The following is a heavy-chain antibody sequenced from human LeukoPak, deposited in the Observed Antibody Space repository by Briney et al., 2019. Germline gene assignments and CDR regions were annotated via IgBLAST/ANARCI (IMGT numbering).Heavy chain of an antibody. V-gene: IGHV3-66*01. J-gene: IGHJ4*02. CDR1: GFTVSSNY. CDR2: IYSGGST. CDR3: AREAAVAGIFDY. Sequence: GGSLRLSYAASGFTVSSNYMSWVRQAPGKGLEWVSVIYSGGSTYYADSVKGRFTISRDNSKNTLYLQMNSLRAEDTAVYYCAREAAVAGIFDYWGQGTLVTVSS. D-gene: IGHD6-19*01.